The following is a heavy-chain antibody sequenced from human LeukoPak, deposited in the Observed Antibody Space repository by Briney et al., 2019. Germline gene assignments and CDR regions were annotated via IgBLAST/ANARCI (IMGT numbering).Heavy chain of an antibody. CDR1: GFMFGSYA. J-gene: IGHJ4*02. CDR3: AQKPAYYYDSNGYALFDY. D-gene: IGHD3-22*01. Sequence: PGGSLRVSCAASGFMFGSYAMNWVRQAPGKGLEWVSAISGGGDTTYYADSVKGRFTISRDNSKNTLYLQMNSLRVDDTAVYYCAQKPAYYYDSNGYALFDYWGQGTRVTVSS. V-gene: IGHV3-23*01. CDR2: ISGGGDTT.